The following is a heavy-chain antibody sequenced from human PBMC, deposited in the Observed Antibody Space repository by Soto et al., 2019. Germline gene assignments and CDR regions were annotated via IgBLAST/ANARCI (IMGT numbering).Heavy chain of an antibody. J-gene: IGHJ4*02. D-gene: IGHD2-8*02. CDR1: GFTVSSNY. Sequence: EVQLVESGGGLVQPGGSLRLSCVASGFTVSSNYMSWVRQAPGKGLECVSLIYSDVSTDHADSVKDRFTISRDNSRNILYLQMNSLRAEDTAVYYCARRTGSGAFDYWGQGTLVTVSS. CDR3: ARRTGSGAFDY. V-gene: IGHV3-66*01. CDR2: IYSDVST.